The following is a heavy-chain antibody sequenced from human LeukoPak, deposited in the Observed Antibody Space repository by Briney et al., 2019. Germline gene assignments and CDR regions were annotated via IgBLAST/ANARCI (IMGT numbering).Heavy chain of an antibody. D-gene: IGHD3-22*01. CDR3: ARVRSAESSYYYDSSGYLVGAFDI. CDR2: IYYSGST. CDR1: GGSISSYY. V-gene: IGHV4-59*01. Sequence: SETLSLTCTVSGGSISSYYWSWIRQPPGKGLEWIGYIYYSGSTNYNPSLKSRVTISVDTSKNQFSLKLSSVTAADTAVYYCARVRSAESSYYYDSSGYLVGAFDIWGQGTMVTVSS. J-gene: IGHJ3*02.